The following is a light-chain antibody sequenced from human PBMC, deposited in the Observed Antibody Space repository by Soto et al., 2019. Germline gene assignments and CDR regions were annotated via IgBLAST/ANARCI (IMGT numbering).Light chain of an antibody. CDR2: GAS. Sequence: EIVLTQSPGTLSLSPGERATLSCRASQSVSSSYLAWYQQKPGQAPRLLIYGASSRATGIPDRFSGSGSGTDFTLTISRLEPEDVAVYYCQQYGRSPPGFTFGPGTRVDIK. V-gene: IGKV3-20*01. J-gene: IGKJ3*01. CDR3: QQYGRSPPGFT. CDR1: QSVSSSY.